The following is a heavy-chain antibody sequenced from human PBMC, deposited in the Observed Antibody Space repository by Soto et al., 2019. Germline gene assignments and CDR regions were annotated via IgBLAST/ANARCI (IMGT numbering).Heavy chain of an antibody. CDR2: ISDSGVTT. D-gene: IGHD3-22*01. J-gene: IGHJ4*02. CDR3: AKDRSPRITMLTVVPDFDQ. Sequence: PGGSLRLSCTASGFTFSHYAMSWVRQAPGKGLEWVSAISDSGVTTYYANSVKGRFTISRDNSKNTLYLQMNSLRAEDTAFYFCAKDRSPRITMLTVVPDFDQWGQGTLVTVSS. V-gene: IGHV3-23*01. CDR1: GFTFSHYA.